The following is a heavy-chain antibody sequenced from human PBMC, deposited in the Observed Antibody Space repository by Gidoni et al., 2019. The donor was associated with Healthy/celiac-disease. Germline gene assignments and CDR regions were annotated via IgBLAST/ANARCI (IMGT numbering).Heavy chain of an antibody. CDR2: IYYSGST. CDR1: GGSISSGGYY. CDR3: ARVRHYDFWSGYSRGYFDL. V-gene: IGHV4-31*03. J-gene: IGHJ2*01. D-gene: IGHD3-3*01. Sequence: QVQLQESGPGLVKPSQTLSLTCTVSGGSISSGGYYWSWIRQHPGKGLELIGYIYYSGSTYYNPSLKSRVTISVDTSKNQFSLKLSSVTAADTTVYYCARVRHYDFWSGYSRGYFDLWGRGTLVTVSS.